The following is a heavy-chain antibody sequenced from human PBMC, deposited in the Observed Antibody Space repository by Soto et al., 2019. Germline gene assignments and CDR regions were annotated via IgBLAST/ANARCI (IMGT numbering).Heavy chain of an antibody. CDR1: GFTFSDSY. V-gene: IGHV3-11*04. CDR3: ARLNAPALDY. J-gene: IGHJ4*02. D-gene: IGHD1-1*01. CDR2: ITFSGNTV. Sequence: GGSLRLSCAASGFTFSDSYMSWIRQAPWKGLEWISYITFSGNTVYYADSLKGRFTISRDNAKNSLYLQMNSLRAEDTAVYYCARLNAPALDYWGQGTLVTVSS.